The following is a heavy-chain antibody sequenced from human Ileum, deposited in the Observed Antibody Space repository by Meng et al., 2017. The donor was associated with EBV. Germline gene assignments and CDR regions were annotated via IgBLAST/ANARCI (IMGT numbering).Heavy chain of an antibody. CDR2: TSHSGST. V-gene: IGHV4-4*02. D-gene: IGHD3-22*01. J-gene: IGHJ4*02. CDR1: GGSISRSDW. Sequence: QGQLQESGPGLVKPLETLSLTCAVSGGSISRSDWWSWVRQPPGKGLEWIGETSHSGSTNYSPSLKSRVTISLDKSKNQLSLKLNSVTAADTAVYYCASSDYYRSDYWGQGTLVTVSS. CDR3: ASSDYYRSDY.